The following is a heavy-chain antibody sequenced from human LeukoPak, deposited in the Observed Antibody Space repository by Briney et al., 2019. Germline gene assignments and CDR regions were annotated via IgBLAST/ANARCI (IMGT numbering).Heavy chain of an antibody. Sequence: GGSLRLSCAASGFTFSSYSMNWVLQAPGKGLEWVSSISSSSSYIYYADSVKGRFTISRDNAKNSLYLQMNSLRAEDTAVYYCARDRKKNYYDSSGYYWFDPWGQGTLVTVSS. D-gene: IGHD3-22*01. J-gene: IGHJ5*02. CDR1: GFTFSSYS. V-gene: IGHV3-21*01. CDR3: ARDRKKNYYDSSGYYWFDP. CDR2: ISSSSSYI.